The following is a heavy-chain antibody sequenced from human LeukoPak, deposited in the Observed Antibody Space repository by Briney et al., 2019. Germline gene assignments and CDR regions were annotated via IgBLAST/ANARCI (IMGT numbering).Heavy chain of an antibody. V-gene: IGHV3-23*01. CDR3: AKDAYYYDRSGYYAAIDY. CDR1: RFTFSSYA. Sequence: PGGSLRLSCAASRFTFSSYAMSWVRQAPGKGLEWVSPISGIGGITYYADSVKGRFTISRDNSKNTLYLQMNSLRAEDTAVYYCAKDAYYYDRSGYYAAIDYWGQGTLVTVSS. J-gene: IGHJ4*02. CDR2: ISGIGGIT. D-gene: IGHD3-22*01.